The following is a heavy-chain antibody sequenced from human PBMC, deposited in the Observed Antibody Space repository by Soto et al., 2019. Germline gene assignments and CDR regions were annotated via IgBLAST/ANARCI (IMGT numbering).Heavy chain of an antibody. CDR1: GGSFSGYY. V-gene: IGHV4-34*01. CDR3: ARGLSMVRGVIRFFDY. D-gene: IGHD3-10*01. Sequence: SETLSLTCAVYGGSFSGYYWSWIRQPPGKGLEWIGEINHSGSTNYNPSLKSRVTISVDTSKNQFSLKLSSVTAADTAVYYCARGLSMVRGVIRFFDYWGQGTLVTVSS. J-gene: IGHJ4*02. CDR2: INHSGST.